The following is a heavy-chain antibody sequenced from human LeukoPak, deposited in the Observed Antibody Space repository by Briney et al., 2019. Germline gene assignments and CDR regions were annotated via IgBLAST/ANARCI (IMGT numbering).Heavy chain of an antibody. CDR2: ISAYNGNT. V-gene: IGHV1-18*01. CDR1: GYIFTSFD. CDR3: ARVASGWYLGDEYYYYGMDV. J-gene: IGHJ6*02. D-gene: IGHD6-19*01. Sequence: ASVKVSCKASGYIFTSFDISGVRQAPGQGLEWMGWISAYNGNTNYAQKLQGRVTMTTDTSTSTAYMELRRLRSDDTAVYYCARVASGWYLGDEYYYYGMDVWGQGTTVTVSS.